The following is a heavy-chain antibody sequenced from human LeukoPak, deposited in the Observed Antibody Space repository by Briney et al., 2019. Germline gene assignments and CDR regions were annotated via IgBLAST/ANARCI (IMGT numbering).Heavy chain of an antibody. CDR1: GGSFSGYY. CDR3: ARGRRAYYYDSRGYQRYFDL. D-gene: IGHD3-22*01. V-gene: IGHV4-34*01. CDR2: INHSGST. Sequence: SETLSLTCAVNGGSFSGYYWSWIRQPPGKGLEWIGEINHSGSTKCYPSLKSRVTISVDTPKNQFSLKLSSVTAADTAVYYCARGRRAYYYDSRGYQRYFDLWGRGTLVTVSS. J-gene: IGHJ2*01.